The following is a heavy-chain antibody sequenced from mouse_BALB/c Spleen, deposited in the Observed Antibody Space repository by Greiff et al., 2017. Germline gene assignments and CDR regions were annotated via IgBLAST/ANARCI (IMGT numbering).Heavy chain of an antibody. D-gene: IGHD3-2*02. CDR1: GYTFTIYY. J-gene: IGHJ2*01. Sequence: QVQLQQSGPELVKPGASVKMSCKASGYTFTIYYIHWVKQRPGQGLEWIGWIYPGDGSTKYNEKFKGKTTLTADKSSSTAYMLLSSLTSEDSAIYFCARPDEAYVDYWGRGTTLTVSS. CDR3: ARPDEAYVDY. V-gene: IGHV1S56*01. CDR2: IYPGDGST.